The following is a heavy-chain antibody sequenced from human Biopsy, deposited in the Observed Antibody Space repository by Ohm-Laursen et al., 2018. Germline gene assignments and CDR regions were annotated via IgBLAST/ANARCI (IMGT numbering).Heavy chain of an antibody. CDR3: ARGEGSSWFDP. D-gene: IGHD1-26*01. Sequence: GSSVKVSCKASGDSFTSYAIGWVRQAPGQGLEWMGGIIPIPNVTTYAQKFPGRITITADESTSTAYMELSSLTSDDTAVYFCARGEGSSWFDPWGHGTLVTVSS. V-gene: IGHV1-69*01. J-gene: IGHJ5*02. CDR2: IIPIPNVT. CDR1: GDSFTSYA.